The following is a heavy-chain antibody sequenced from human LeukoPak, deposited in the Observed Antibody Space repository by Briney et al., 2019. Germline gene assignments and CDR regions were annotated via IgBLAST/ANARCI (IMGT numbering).Heavy chain of an antibody. CDR3: AKYKSSGWYFDY. Sequence: GGSLRLSCAASGCTFSSYAMSWVRQAPGKGLEWVSAISGSGGSTYYADSVKGRFTISRDNSKNTLYLQMNSLRAEDTAVYYCAKYKSSGWYFDYWGQGTLVTVSS. CDR2: ISGSGGST. D-gene: IGHD6-19*01. J-gene: IGHJ4*02. V-gene: IGHV3-23*01. CDR1: GCTFSSYA.